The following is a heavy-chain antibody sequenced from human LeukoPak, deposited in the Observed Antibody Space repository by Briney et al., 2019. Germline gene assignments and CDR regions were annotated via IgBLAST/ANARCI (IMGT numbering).Heavy chain of an antibody. V-gene: IGHV3-74*01. Sequence: GGSLRLSCAASGFTFSPYWMHWVRQAPGKGLMWVALINSDGSSTYYADAVKGRFTVSRDNAKNTLSLQMNSLRAEDTAVYYCARYSYYASGSYYRIDAFDVWGQGTMVTVSS. J-gene: IGHJ3*01. CDR1: GFTFSPYW. CDR3: ARYSYYASGSYYRIDAFDV. CDR2: INSDGSST. D-gene: IGHD3-10*01.